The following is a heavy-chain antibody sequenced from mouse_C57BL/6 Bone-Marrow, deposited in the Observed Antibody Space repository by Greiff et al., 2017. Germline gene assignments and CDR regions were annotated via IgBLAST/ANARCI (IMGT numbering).Heavy chain of an antibody. Sequence: VHLVESGPELVKPGASVKISCKASGYAFSSSWMNWVKQRPGKGLEWIGRIYPGDGDTKYNGKFKGKGTLTADKSSSTAYMQLSSLTSEASAVYVCAREDTGDDWGEGAALTVSP. J-gene: IGHJ2*01. CDR3: AREDTGDD. V-gene: IGHV1-82*01. CDR2: IYPGDGDT. D-gene: IGHD3-1*01. CDR1: GYAFSSSW.